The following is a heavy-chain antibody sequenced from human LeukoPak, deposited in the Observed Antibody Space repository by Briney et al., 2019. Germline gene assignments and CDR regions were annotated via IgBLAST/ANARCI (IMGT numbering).Heavy chain of an antibody. CDR2: VSYEGSKV. D-gene: IGHD3-10*01. Sequence: GGSLRLSCEASGFTFNKYGIHWVRQAPGKGLEWVAIVSYEGSKVYYGDSVRGRFTVSRDNSKNTLHLDMNNLRAEDTAVYYCAKDSRQLSGTLFFYYYGLDVWGQGTTVTVSS. V-gene: IGHV3-30*18. CDR3: AKDSRQLSGTLFFYYYGLDV. J-gene: IGHJ6*02. CDR1: GFTFNKYG.